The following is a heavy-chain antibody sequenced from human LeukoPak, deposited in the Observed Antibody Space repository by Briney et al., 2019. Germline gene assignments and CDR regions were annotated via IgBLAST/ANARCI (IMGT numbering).Heavy chain of an antibody. J-gene: IGHJ5*02. CDR3: AREITMVRGAHFPPPPLTYNWFDP. Sequence: SETPSLTCTVSGGSISSSSYYWGWIRQPPGKGLEWIGSIYYSGSTYYNPSLKSRVTISVDTSKNQFSLKLSSVTAADTAVYYCAREITMVRGAHFPPPPLTYNWFDPWGQGTLVTASS. CDR2: IYYSGST. CDR1: GGSISSSSYY. D-gene: IGHD3-10*01. V-gene: IGHV4-39*07.